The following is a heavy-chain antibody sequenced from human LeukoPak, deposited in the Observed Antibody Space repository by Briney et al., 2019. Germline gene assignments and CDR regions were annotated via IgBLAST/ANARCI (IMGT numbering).Heavy chain of an antibody. D-gene: IGHD2-2*01. CDR2: ISAYNGNT. V-gene: IGHV1-18*01. CDR3: VRVRVVVVPAKMPGDHYTVMDF. J-gene: IGHJ6*02. Sequence: ASVKVSCKASGYTFTSYGISWVRQAPGQGLEWMGWISAYNGNTKSAQKFQGRVTMTTDTSTSTAYMEVRSLRSDDTAVYYCVRVRVVVVPAKMPGDHYTVMDFWAQGPTFIVS. CDR1: GYTFTSYG.